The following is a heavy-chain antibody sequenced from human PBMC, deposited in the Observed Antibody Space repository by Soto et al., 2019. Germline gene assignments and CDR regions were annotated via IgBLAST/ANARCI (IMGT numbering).Heavy chain of an antibody. V-gene: IGHV4-30-4*01. CDR3: ARERPDGARLDP. Sequence: VQLRESAPELWKPPKPLSLTSTVSGGSIRVGVSNWSWFRQPPGKGLEGIGYIYYSGSTYYNPSLKSRVTISVDTSKNQFSLKLSSVTAADTAVYYCARERPDGARLDPWGQGTLVTVSS. J-gene: IGHJ5*02. D-gene: IGHD6-6*01. CDR2: IYYSGST. CDR1: GGSIRVGVSN.